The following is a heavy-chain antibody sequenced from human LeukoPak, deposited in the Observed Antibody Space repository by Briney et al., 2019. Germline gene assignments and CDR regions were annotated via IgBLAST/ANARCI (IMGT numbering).Heavy chain of an antibody. CDR3: ARDSLTMIVGRQKRGLDY. Sequence: GGSLGLSCAASGFTFSNYNMNWVRQAPGKGLEWVSSIRSSTTYVYYADSVKGRFTISRDNAKNSLYLQMNSLRAEDTAVYYCARDSLTMIVGRQKRGLDYWGQGTLVTVSS. CDR2: IRSSTTYV. CDR1: GFTFSNYN. D-gene: IGHD3-22*01. J-gene: IGHJ4*02. V-gene: IGHV3-21*01.